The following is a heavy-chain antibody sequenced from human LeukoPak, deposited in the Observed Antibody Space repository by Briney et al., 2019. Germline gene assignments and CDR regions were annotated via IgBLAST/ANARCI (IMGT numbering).Heavy chain of an antibody. CDR1: GYTFTDYY. CDR3: ARVRDYSNTERGFDY. J-gene: IGHJ4*02. Sequence: ASVKVSCKTSGYTFTDYYIHWVRQAPGQGLEWMGWINPNSGETNSAQKFQGRVTMTGDTSISTAYMELRRVTSDDTAVYYCARVRDYSNTERGFDYWGQGTLVTVSS. CDR2: INPNSGET. V-gene: IGHV1-2*02. D-gene: IGHD4-11*01.